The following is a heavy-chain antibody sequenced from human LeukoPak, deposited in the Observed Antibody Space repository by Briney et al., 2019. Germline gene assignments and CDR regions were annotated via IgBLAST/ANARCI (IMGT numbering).Heavy chain of an antibody. CDR1: GFTFSSYA. V-gene: IGHV3-7*01. J-gene: IGHJ4*02. Sequence: GGSLRLSCAASGFTFSSYAMSWVRQAPGKGLEWVANIKQDGSEKYYVDSVKGRFTISRDNAKNSLYLQMNSLRAEDTAVYYCAARADYFDYWGQGTLVTVSS. CDR2: IKQDGSEK. CDR3: AARADYFDY.